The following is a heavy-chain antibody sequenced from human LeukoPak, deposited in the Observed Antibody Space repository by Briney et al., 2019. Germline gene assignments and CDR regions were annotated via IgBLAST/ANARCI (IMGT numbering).Heavy chain of an antibody. Sequence: PGGSLRLSCAASGFTFRHYGMSWVRQAPGKGLEWVSAISGSGGSTYYADSVKGRFTISRDNSKNTLYLQMNSLRAEDTAVYYCATHYSSVNAFDIWGQGTMVTVSS. D-gene: IGHD6-19*01. CDR1: GFTFRHYG. V-gene: IGHV3-23*01. CDR3: ATHYSSVNAFDI. CDR2: ISGSGGST. J-gene: IGHJ3*02.